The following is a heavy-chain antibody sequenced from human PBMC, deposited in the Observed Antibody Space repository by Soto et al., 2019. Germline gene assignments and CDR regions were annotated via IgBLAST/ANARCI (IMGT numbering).Heavy chain of an antibody. J-gene: IGHJ4*02. CDR1: GGSIITDTYK. CDR3: VGGKGYYGFHDF. Sequence: PSETLSLTCRVSGGSIITDTYKWGWVRQSPGKGLEWLGSVFYSGSYSYNPSLKGRITFSVDTSKNQFSLMLTSVTAADTAVYYCVGGKGYYGFHDFWGQGALVTVSS. D-gene: IGHD3-3*01. CDR2: VFYSGSY. V-gene: IGHV4-39*01.